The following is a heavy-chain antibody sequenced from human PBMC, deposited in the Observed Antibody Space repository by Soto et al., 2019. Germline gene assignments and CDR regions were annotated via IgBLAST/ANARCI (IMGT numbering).Heavy chain of an antibody. J-gene: IGHJ5*02. CDR2: IIPIFGTA. CDR3: ARSQQLVRAWFDP. V-gene: IGHV1-69*06. CDR1: GGTFSSYA. Sequence: GASVKVSGKASGGTFSSYAISWVRQAPGQGLEWMGGIIPIFGTANYAQKFQGRVTITADKSTSTAYMELSSLRSEDTAVYYCARSQQLVRAWFDPWGQGTLVTVSS. D-gene: IGHD6-6*01.